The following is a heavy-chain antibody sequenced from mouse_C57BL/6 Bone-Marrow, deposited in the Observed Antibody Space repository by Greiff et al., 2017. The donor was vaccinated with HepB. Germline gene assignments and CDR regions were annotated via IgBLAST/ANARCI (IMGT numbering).Heavy chain of an antibody. D-gene: IGHD2-1*01. Sequence: QVQLQQSGPELVKPGASVKISCKASGYAFSSSWMNWVKQRPGKGLEWIGRIYPGDGDTNYNGKFKGKATLTADKSSSTAYMQLSSLTSEDSAVYFCARGDGNLGYWGQGTTLTVSS. CDR3: ARGDGNLGY. V-gene: IGHV1-82*01. J-gene: IGHJ2*01. CDR2: IYPGDGDT. CDR1: GYAFSSSW.